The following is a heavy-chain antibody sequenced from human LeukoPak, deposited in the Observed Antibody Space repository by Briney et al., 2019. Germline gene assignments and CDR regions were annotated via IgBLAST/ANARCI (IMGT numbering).Heavy chain of an antibody. CDR1: GFTVSSNY. D-gene: IGHD6-13*01. CDR2: IYSGGST. CDR3: ARNSEIAAVDTRIHYFDY. J-gene: IGHJ4*02. V-gene: IGHV3-53*05. Sequence: GGSLRLSCAASGFTVSSNYMSWVRQAPGKGLEWVSIIYSGGSTFYADSVKGRFTISRDNSKNTLYLQMNSLRAEDTAVYYCARNSEIAAVDTRIHYFDYWGQGTLVTVSS.